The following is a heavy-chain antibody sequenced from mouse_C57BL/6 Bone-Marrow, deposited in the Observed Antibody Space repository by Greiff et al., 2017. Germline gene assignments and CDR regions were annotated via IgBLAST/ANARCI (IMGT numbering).Heavy chain of an antibody. CDR3: TTLGGYYFDY. CDR1: GFNIKDDY. V-gene: IGHV14-4*01. D-gene: IGHD4-1*01. CDR2: IHPENGDT. J-gene: IGHJ2*01. Sequence: EVKVVESGAELVRPGASVKLSCTASGFNIKDDYMHWVKQRPEQGLEWIGWIHPENGDTEYASKFQGKATITADTSSNTAYLQLSSLTSEDTAVYYCTTLGGYYFDYWGQGTTLTVSS.